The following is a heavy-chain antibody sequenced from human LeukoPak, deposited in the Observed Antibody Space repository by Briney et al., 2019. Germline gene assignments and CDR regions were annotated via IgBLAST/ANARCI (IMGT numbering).Heavy chain of an antibody. CDR3: ARHGQDYYGSFDY. CDR2: IYPGDSDT. V-gene: IGHV5-51*01. CDR1: GNSFTTYW. J-gene: IGHJ4*02. D-gene: IGHD3-10*01. Sequence: GESLKISCQGSGNSFTTYWIGWVRQTPGKGLEWMGIIYPGDSDTRYSPSFQGQVTISADKSISTAYLQWSSLKASDTAIYYCARHGQDYYGSFDYWGQGTLVTVSS.